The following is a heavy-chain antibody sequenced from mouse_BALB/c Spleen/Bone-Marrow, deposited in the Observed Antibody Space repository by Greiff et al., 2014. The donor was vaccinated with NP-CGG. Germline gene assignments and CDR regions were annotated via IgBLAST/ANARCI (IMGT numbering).Heavy chain of an antibody. D-gene: IGHD3-3*01. V-gene: IGHV1S12*01. J-gene: IGHJ2*01. CDR2: IYPRDGST. CDR3: ARAGTDY. Sequence: QVQLQQSGPELVKPGASVKISCKASGYTFTSYYIHWVKQRPGQGLEWIGYIYPRDGSTSYNEKFKGKATLTADTSSSTAYMQLSSLTSEDSAVYFCARAGTDYWGQGTTLTVSS. CDR1: GYTFTSYY.